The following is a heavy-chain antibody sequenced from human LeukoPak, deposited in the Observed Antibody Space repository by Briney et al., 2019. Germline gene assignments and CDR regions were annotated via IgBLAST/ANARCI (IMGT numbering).Heavy chain of an antibody. V-gene: IGHV1-18*01. Sequence: ASVKVSCKASGYTFTSYGISWVRRAPGQGLEWMGWISAYNGNTNYAQKLQGRVTMTTDTSTSTAYMELRSLRSDDTAVYYCARDPAPLYYYDSSGYLRDYWGQGTLVTVSS. J-gene: IGHJ4*02. CDR2: ISAYNGNT. D-gene: IGHD3-22*01. CDR3: ARDPAPLYYYDSSGYLRDY. CDR1: GYTFTSYG.